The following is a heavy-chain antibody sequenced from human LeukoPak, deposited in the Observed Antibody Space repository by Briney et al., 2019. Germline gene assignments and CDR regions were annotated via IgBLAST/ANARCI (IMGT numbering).Heavy chain of an antibody. CDR2: IYSGGST. D-gene: IGHD6-19*01. CDR1: GFTVSSNY. CDR3: ARDGVGTAVAGYYGMDV. V-gene: IGHV3-66*01. J-gene: IGHJ6*02. Sequence: GGSLRLSCAASGFTVSSNYMSWVRQAPGKGLEWVSVIYSGGSTYYADSVKGRFTISRDNSKNTLYLQMNSLRAEDTAVYYCARDGVGTAVAGYYGMDVWGQGTTVTVSS.